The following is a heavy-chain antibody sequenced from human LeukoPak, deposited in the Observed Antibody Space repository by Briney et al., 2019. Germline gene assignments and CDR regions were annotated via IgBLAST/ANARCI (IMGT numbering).Heavy chain of an antibody. V-gene: IGHV3-48*03. D-gene: IGHD3-10*01. CDR3: ARGGFVFDI. CDR1: GFPFSSYE. CDR2: ITTTDTTK. Sequence: PGGSLRLSFAASGFPFSSYEMNWGRQGPGKGLEWISYITTTDTTKYYTDSVKGRFTISRDNAKNSLYLQMHSLRAEDTAVYYCARGGFVFDIWGQGTVVTVSS. J-gene: IGHJ3*02.